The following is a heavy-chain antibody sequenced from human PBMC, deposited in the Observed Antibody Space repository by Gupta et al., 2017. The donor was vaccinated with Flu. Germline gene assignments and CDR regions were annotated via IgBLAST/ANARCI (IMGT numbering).Heavy chain of an antibody. CDR3: ASGYCSGGSCYPRGY. J-gene: IGHJ4*02. V-gene: IGHV1-46*03. Sequence: QVQLVQSGAAVKKPGASLKFSCTASGYTFPSYFMPWVRQPPGQGLEWMGIINPSGGSTSYAQKFKGRGTMTRDTSTSTVYMELSSLRSEDTAGYYCASGYCSGGSCYPRGYWGQGTLVTVSS. D-gene: IGHD2-15*01. CDR1: GYTFPSYF. CDR2: INPSGGST.